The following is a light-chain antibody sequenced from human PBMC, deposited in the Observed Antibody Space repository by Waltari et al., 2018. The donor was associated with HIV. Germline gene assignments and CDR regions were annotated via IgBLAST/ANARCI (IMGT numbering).Light chain of an antibody. CDR1: RSDVGSYNL. CDR2: EVS. V-gene: IGLV2-23*02. CDR3: CSYAGSSTLV. J-gene: IGLJ2*01. Sequence: QSALTQPASVSGSPGQSITISCTGTRSDVGSYNLVSWYQQHPGKAPKLMIYEVSKRPPGVSNRFSGSKSGNTASLTISGLQAEDEADYYCCSYAGSSTLVFGGGTKLTVL.